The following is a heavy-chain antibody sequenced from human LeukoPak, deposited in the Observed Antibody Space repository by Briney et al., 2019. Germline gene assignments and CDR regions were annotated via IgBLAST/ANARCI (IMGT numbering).Heavy chain of an antibody. V-gene: IGHV4-59*01. D-gene: IGHD3-10*01. CDR2: IYYSGST. CDR3: ARAYGSGSYLFDY. CDR1: GGSISSYY. J-gene: IGHJ4*02. Sequence: SETLSLTCTVSGGSISSYYWSWIRQPPGKGLEWIGYIYYSGSTNYNPSLKSRVTISVDTSENQFSLKLSSVTAADTAVYYCARAYGSGSYLFDYWGQGTLVTVSS.